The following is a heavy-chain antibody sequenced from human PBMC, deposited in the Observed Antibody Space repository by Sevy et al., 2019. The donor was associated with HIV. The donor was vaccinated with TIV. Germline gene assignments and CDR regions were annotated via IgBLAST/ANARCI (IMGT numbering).Heavy chain of an antibody. V-gene: IGHV4-59*01. Sequence: SQTISLTCTVSGGSISNYYWSWIRQPPGKGLEWIGYIYYSGSTNYNPSLKSRVTISVDTSRNQFSLKLSSVTAADTAVYYCARDVEFNWFDPWGQGTLVTVSS. J-gene: IGHJ5*02. D-gene: IGHD3-10*01. CDR3: ARDVEFNWFDP. CDR1: GGSISNYY. CDR2: IYYSGST.